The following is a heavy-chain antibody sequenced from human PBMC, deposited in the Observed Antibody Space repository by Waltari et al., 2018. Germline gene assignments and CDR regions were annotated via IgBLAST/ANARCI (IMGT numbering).Heavy chain of an antibody. V-gene: IGHV1-69*11. D-gene: IGHD6-13*01. Sequence: QVQLVQSGAEVKRPGSSVKVSCTSSGGTFAKYAISGVRQAPGQGLEWVGGVIPMLGGGNYAPKCRGRVTMTADESTDTAYMELSSLRSEDTAIYYCAKDHAAMKYSSTLDYGGQGTLVIVSS. CDR3: AKDHAAMKYSSTLDY. CDR1: GGTFAKYA. CDR2: VIPMLGGG. J-gene: IGHJ4*02.